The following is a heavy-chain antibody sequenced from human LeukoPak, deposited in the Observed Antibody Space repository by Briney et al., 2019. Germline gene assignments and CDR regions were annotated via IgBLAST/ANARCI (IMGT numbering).Heavy chain of an antibody. Sequence: PGRSLRLSCAASGFTVSSYGMHWFRQAPGKGLEWVSVIWYDGSNKYYADSVKGRFTISRDNSKNTLYLQMNSLRAEDTAVYYCARDGYQSHNWFDPWGQGTLVTVSS. CDR3: ARDGYQSHNWFDP. D-gene: IGHD5-12*01. V-gene: IGHV3-33*01. J-gene: IGHJ5*02. CDR2: IWYDGSNK. CDR1: GFTVSSYG.